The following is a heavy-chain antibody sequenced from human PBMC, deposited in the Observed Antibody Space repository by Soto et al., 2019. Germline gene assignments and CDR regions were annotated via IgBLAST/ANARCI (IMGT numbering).Heavy chain of an antibody. Sequence: SETLSLTCTVSGGSISSYYWSWIRQPPGKGLEWIGYIYYSGSTNYNPSLKSRVTISVDTSKNQFSLKLSSVTAADTAVYYCARGTYDSSGYYWDYWGQGTLVTVSS. V-gene: IGHV4-59*01. D-gene: IGHD3-22*01. CDR3: ARGTYDSSGYYWDY. J-gene: IGHJ4*02. CDR2: IYYSGST. CDR1: GGSISSYY.